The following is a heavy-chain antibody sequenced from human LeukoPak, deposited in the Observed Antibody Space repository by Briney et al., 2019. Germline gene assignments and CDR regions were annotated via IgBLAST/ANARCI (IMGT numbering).Heavy chain of an antibody. CDR2: ISAYNGNT. V-gene: IGHV1-18*01. D-gene: IGHD3-10*01. CDR1: GYTFTSYG. CDR3: ARTTYYYGSGRNHVDA. J-gene: IGHJ6*04. Sequence: GASVKVSCKASGYTFTSYGISWVRQAPGQGLEWMGWISAYNGNTNYAQKLQGRVTMTTDTSTSTAYMELRSLRSDDTAVYYCARTTYYYGSGRNHVDAWGKGTTVTISS.